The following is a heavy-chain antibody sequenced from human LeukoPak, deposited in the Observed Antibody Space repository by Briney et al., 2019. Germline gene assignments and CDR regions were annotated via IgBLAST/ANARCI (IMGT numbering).Heavy chain of an antibody. D-gene: IGHD2-8*01. CDR1: GFTFSSYW. CDR3: ARDLICETY. Sequence: GGSLRLSCAASGFTFSSYWMSWVRQAPGKGLEWVTNIKKDGSEKKYVNSVKGRFTISRDNAKNSLYLQMNSLRSEDTAVYYCARDLICETYWGQGTLVSVST. CDR2: IKKDGSEK. J-gene: IGHJ4*02. V-gene: IGHV3-7*01.